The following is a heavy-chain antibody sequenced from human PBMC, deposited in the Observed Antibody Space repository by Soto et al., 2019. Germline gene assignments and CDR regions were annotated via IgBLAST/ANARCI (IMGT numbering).Heavy chain of an antibody. V-gene: IGHV3-30-3*01. CDR3: ARATGYDILTGYYPAWYYYGMDV. J-gene: IGHJ6*02. D-gene: IGHD3-9*01. Sequence: WGSLRLALAASRVTVNSYAMHWVRQAPGKGLEWVAVISYDGSNKYYADSVKGRFTISRDNSKNTLYLQMNSLRAEDTAVYYCARATGYDILTGYYPAWYYYGMDVWGQGTTVTVSS. CDR2: ISYDGSNK. CDR1: RVTVNSYA.